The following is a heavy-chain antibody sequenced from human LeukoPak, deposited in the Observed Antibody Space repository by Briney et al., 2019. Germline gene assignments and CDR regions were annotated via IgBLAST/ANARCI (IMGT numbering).Heavy chain of an antibody. D-gene: IGHD2-2*01. CDR1: GGTFSSYA. CDR2: IIPIFGTA. Sequence: SVKVSCKASGGTFSSYAISWVRQAPGQGLEWMGGIIPIFGTANYAQKFQGRVTITADESTSTAYMELSSLRSEDTAVYHCAADPGYCSSTSCYAPVWGQGTLVTVSS. CDR3: AADPGYCSSTSCYAPV. V-gene: IGHV1-69*13. J-gene: IGHJ4*02.